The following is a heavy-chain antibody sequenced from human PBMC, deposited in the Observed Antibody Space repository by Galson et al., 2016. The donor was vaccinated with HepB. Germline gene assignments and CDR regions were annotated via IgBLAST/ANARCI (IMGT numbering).Heavy chain of an antibody. D-gene: IGHD2-21*02. J-gene: IGHJ6*02. CDR3: AKSLLGVTLVSYYYGMDV. CDR2: ISGRGGST. CDR1: GFTFSSYA. Sequence: SLRLSCAASGFTFSSYAMSWVRQAPGKGLEWVSGISGRGGSTYYADSVKGRFTISRDNSKNTLYLQMNSLRAEDTAVYHCAKSLLGVTLVSYYYGMDVWGQGTTVTVSS. V-gene: IGHV3-23*01.